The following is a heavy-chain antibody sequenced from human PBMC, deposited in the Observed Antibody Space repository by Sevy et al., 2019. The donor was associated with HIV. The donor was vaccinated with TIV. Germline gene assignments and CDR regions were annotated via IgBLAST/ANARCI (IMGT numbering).Heavy chain of an antibody. V-gene: IGHV3-23*01. CDR1: AFTFSISA. CDR2: ISGSGNSA. D-gene: IGHD5-18*01. CDR3: AKGGRSYGDSYFDH. J-gene: IGHJ4*02. Sequence: GGSLRLSCAASAFTFSISAMTWVRQAPGKGLEWVSVISGSGNSAYYADSVKGRFTISRDNSKNTLSLQMNSLRAEDTAVYYCAKGGRSYGDSYFDHWGQGTLVTVSS.